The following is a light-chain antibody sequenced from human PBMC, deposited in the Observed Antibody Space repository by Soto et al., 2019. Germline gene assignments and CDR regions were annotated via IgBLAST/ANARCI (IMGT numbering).Light chain of an antibody. Sequence: QSALTQPASGAGSPGQAITLSCTGTSSDVGGYNYVSWYQQHPGKAPKLMIYDVSNRPSGVSNRFSGSKSGNTASLTISGLQAEDEADYYCSSYTGSSTYVVCGGGTTLTVL. J-gene: IGLJ2*01. CDR1: SSDVGGYNY. V-gene: IGLV2-14*01. CDR3: SSYTGSSTYVV. CDR2: DVS.